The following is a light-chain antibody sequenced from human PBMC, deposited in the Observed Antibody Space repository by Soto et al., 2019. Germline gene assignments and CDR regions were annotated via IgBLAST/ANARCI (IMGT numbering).Light chain of an antibody. J-gene: IGKJ1*01. CDR2: GTS. Sequence: EIVMTQSPATLSGSPGERATLSCRASQSVNTHLAWYRHKPCQAPRLLIYGTSPRATGIPDRLSGSGSGTDFTLTISSLQPVDFAVYYCQQYNNWPRTFGQGTKVEIK. CDR3: QQYNNWPRT. V-gene: IGKV3-15*01. CDR1: QSVNTH.